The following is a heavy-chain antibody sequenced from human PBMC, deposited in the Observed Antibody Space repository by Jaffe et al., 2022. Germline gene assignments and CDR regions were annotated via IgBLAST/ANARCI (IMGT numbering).Heavy chain of an antibody. CDR2: ISYDGSNK. J-gene: IGHJ4*02. CDR3: AKGTRATYYFDY. CDR1: GFTFSSYG. D-gene: IGHD5-12*01. Sequence: QVQLVESGGGVVQPGRSLRLSCAASGFTFSSYGMHWVRQAPGKGLEWVAVISYDGSNKYYADSVKGRFTISRDNSKNTLYLQMNSLRAEDTAVYYCAKGTRATYYFDYWGQGTLVTVSS. V-gene: IGHV3-30*18.